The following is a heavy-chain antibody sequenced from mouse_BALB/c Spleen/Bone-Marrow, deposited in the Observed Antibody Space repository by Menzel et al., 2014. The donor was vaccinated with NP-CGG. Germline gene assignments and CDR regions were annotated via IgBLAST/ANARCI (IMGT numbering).Heavy chain of an antibody. D-gene: IGHD2-1*01. V-gene: IGHV5-6-4*01. CDR1: GFTFSSFG. CDR2: ISSGGSYT. Sequence: EVQGVESGGGLVQPGGSRKLSCAASGFTFSSFGMHWVRQAPEKGLEWVAYISSGGSYTYYPDSVKGRFTISRDNAKNTLYLQMSSLKSEDTAMYYCTRDGKGNYDYAMEYWGQGTSVTVSS. CDR3: TRDGKGNYDYAMEY. J-gene: IGHJ4*01.